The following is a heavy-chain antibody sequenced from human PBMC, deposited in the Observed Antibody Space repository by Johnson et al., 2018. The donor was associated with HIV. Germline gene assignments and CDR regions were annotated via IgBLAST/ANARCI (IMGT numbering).Heavy chain of an antibody. Sequence: QVQLVESGGGLVQPGGSLRLSCAASRFTFSSYAMHWVRQAPGKGLEWVAVISYDGSNKYYAESVKGRFTISRDNSKNTLYLQMNSLSAEDTAVYYCAREGPAERAGFDIWGQGTMVTVSS. CDR3: AREGPAERAGFDI. V-gene: IGHV3-30-3*01. CDR2: ISYDGSNK. CDR1: RFTFSSYA. J-gene: IGHJ3*02.